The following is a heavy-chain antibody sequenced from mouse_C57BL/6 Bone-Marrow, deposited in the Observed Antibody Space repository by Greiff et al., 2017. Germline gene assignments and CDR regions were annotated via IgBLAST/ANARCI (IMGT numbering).Heavy chain of an antibody. V-gene: IGHV3-3*01. J-gene: IGHJ1*03. CDR1: GFSINSDCY. D-gene: IGHD1-1*01. CDR2: TFYSGIT. Sequence: DVKLQESGPSLVRPSQTLSLTCTVTGFSINSDCYWIWIRQFPGNKLEYIGYTFYSGITYYNPSLESRTYITRDTSKNQFSLKLSSVTTEDTATYYCARGSLNYYGSSQGYFDVWGTGTTVTVSS. CDR3: ARGSLNYYGSSQGYFDV.